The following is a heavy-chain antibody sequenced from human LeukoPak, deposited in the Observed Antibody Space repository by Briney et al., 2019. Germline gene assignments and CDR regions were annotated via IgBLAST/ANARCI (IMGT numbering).Heavy chain of an antibody. V-gene: IGHV3-21*04. D-gene: IGHD3-10*01. CDR3: AKGWLGELLGGRPYYFDY. J-gene: IGHJ4*02. CDR2: ISSSSSYI. Sequence: GGSLRLSCAASGFTFSSYSMNWVRQAPGKGLEWVSSISSSSSYIYYADSVKGRFTISRDNAKNSLYLQMNSLRAEDTALYYCAKGWLGELLGGRPYYFDYWGQGTLVTVSS. CDR1: GFTFSSYS.